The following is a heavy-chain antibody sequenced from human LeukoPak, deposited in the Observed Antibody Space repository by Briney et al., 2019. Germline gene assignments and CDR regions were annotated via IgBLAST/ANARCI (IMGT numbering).Heavy chain of an antibody. V-gene: IGHV3-48*04. CDR2: ISSSSSTI. CDR3: ARDFYYDSSGRKGFDY. CDR1: GFTFSSYS. Sequence: GGSLRLSCAASGFTFSSYSMNWVRQAPGKGLEWVSYISSSSSTIYYADSVKGRFTISRDNAKNSLYLQMNSLRAEDTAVYYCARDFYYDSSGRKGFDYWGQGTLVTVSS. J-gene: IGHJ4*02. D-gene: IGHD3-22*01.